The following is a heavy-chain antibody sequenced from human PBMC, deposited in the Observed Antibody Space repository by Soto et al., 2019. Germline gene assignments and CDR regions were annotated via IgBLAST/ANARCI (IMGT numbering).Heavy chain of an antibody. V-gene: IGHV1-2*02. J-gene: IGHJ6*02. CDR2: INPKSGAT. CDR3: ASALVCVVECVPDSYYYTLDV. D-gene: IGHD2-21*01. Sequence: ASVKVSCKASGHSFSAYYMHWVRQAPGQGLEWMGWINPKSGATNYAQRFQGRVTMTRDTSITTAYMELSGLRSDDTAVYYCASALVCVVECVPDSYYYTLDVWGQGTTVTVSS. CDR1: GHSFSAYY.